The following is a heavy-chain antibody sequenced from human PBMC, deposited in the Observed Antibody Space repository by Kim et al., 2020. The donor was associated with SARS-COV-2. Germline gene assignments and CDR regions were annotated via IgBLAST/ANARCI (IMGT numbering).Heavy chain of an antibody. CDR3: TTASLLWFGELCY. CDR2: IKSKTDGGTT. CDR1: GFTFSNAW. J-gene: IGHJ4*01. V-gene: IGHV3-15*01. D-gene: IGHD3-10*01. Sequence: GGSLRLSCAASGFTFSNAWMSWVRQAPGKGLEWVGRIKSKTDGGTTDYTAPVKGRFTISRDDSKNTLYLQMNSLKTEDTAVYYCTTASLLWFGELCYWGHGTLVTVSS.